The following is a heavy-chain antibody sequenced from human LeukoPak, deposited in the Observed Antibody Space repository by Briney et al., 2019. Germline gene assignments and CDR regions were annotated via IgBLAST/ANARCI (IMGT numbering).Heavy chain of an antibody. D-gene: IGHD3-22*01. CDR3: ARDKSYDSSGYYYSPDVYYFDY. V-gene: IGHV6-1*01. J-gene: IGHJ4*02. Sequence: SQTLSLTCAISGDSVSSNSAAWNWIRQSPSRGLEWLGRTYYMSKWYNDYAVSVKSRITINPDTSKNQYSLQLNSVTPEDTAVYYCARDKSYDSSGYYYSPDVYYFDYWGQGTLVTVSS. CDR1: GDSVSSNSAA. CDR2: TYYMSKWYN.